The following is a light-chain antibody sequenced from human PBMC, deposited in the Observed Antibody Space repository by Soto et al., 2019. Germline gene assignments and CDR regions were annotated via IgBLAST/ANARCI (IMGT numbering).Light chain of an antibody. J-gene: IGLJ1*01. CDR3: AAWDDRLSEYV. CDR1: SSNIGSNT. V-gene: IGLV1-44*01. Sequence: QSVLTQPPSVSGTPGQRVTISCSGSSSNIGSNTVHWYQHLPGTAPKLLIYSTDQRPSGVPERFSGSQSGTAASLAISGLQSEDESDYYCAAWDDRLSEYVFXTGTKVTVL. CDR2: STD.